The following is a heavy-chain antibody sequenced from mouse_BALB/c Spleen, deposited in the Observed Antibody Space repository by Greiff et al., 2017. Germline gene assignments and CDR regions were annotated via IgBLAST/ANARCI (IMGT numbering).Heavy chain of an antibody. V-gene: IGHV1-7*01. CDR2: INPSTGYT. J-gene: IGHJ4*01. CDR1: GYTFTSYW. CDR3: ASYGQRGYAMDY. Sequence: QVQLKESGAELAKPGASVKMSCKASGYTFTSYWMHWVKQRPGQGLEWIGYINPSTGYTEYNQKFKDKATLTADKSSSTAYMQLSSLTSEDSAVYYCASYGQRGYAMDYWGQGTSVTVSS. D-gene: IGHD1-1*02.